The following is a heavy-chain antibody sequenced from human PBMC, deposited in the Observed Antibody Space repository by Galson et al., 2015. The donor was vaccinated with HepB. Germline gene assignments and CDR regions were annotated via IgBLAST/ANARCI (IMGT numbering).Heavy chain of an antibody. V-gene: IGHV5-51*03. CDR1: GHSFTSYW. Sequence: SGAEVKTPGESLKISCKGSGHSFTSYWVGCARQMTGKRLEWMGIIYPGNSDTRYSSSFQDQVTISPDKSISTAYLQWSSLKGSDAGMYNCARGGFFQPWGQGTLVTVSS. D-gene: IGHD3-16*01. CDR2: IYPGNSDT. J-gene: IGHJ1*01. CDR3: ARGGFFQP.